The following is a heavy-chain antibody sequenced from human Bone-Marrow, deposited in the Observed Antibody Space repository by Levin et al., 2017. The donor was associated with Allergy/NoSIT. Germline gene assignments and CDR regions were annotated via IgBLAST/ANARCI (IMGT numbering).Heavy chain of an antibody. Sequence: GESLKISCKASGYTFTTYGINWVRQAPGQGLEWMGWISPYNGNTNYAQKVQGRVTMTTDTSTRTAYMELRSLRSDDTAVYYCARGWGGYTYASSDYWGQGTLVTVSS. CDR2: ISPYNGNT. V-gene: IGHV1-18*01. D-gene: IGHD5-18*01. J-gene: IGHJ4*02. CDR3: ARGWGGYTYASSDY. CDR1: GYTFTTYG.